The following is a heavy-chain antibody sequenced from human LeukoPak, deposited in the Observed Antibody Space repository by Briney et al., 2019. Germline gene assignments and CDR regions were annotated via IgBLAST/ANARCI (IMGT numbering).Heavy chain of an antibody. D-gene: IGHD3-3*01. CDR1: GFTSSSYG. J-gene: IGHJ4*02. Sequence: GGSLRLSCAASGFTSSSYGMHWVRQAPGKGLEWGAFIRYDGSNKYYADSVKGRFTISRDNSKNTLYLQMNSLRAEDTAVYYCAKRGGTIFGVVNYFDYWGQGTLVTVSS. CDR2: IRYDGSNK. CDR3: AKRGGTIFGVVNYFDY. V-gene: IGHV3-30*02.